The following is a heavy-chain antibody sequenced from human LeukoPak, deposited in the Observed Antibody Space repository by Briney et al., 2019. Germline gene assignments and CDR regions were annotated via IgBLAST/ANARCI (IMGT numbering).Heavy chain of an antibody. Sequence: GGSLRLSCAASGFSFSSYAMHWVRQAPGKGLEWVVVISYDGSNKYYADSVKGRFTISRDNAKSTLYLQMNSLTVEDTAVYYCLRVDDTNGHNWFDPWGQGTLVTVSS. V-gene: IGHV3-30*04. CDR3: LRVDDTNGHNWFDP. J-gene: IGHJ5*02. D-gene: IGHD2-8*01. CDR2: ISYDGSNK. CDR1: GFSFSSYA.